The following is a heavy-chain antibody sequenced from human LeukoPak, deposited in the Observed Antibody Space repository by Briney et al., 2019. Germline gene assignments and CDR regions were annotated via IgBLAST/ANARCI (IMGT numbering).Heavy chain of an antibody. D-gene: IGHD7-27*01. CDR2: IRSKANNYAT. CDR3: ARDDWGSALYYFDY. V-gene: IGHV3-73*01. Sequence: GGSLRLSCAASGFTFSGSAMHWVRQASGKGLEWVGRIRSKANNYATAYAASVKGRFTISRDNAKNSLYLQMNSLRAEDTAVYYCARDDWGSALYYFDYWGQGTLVTVSS. CDR1: GFTFSGSA. J-gene: IGHJ4*02.